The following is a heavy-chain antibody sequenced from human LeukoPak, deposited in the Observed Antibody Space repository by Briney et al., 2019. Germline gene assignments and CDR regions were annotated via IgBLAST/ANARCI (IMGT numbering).Heavy chain of an antibody. CDR2: IYHSGST. D-gene: IGHD4-23*01. CDR3: ARNGGNSDFDY. CDR1: GGSISGSDW. Sequence: SETLSLTCAVSGGSISGSDWWSWVRQPPGKGLEWIGEIYHSGSTNYNPSLRSRVTISVDKSKNQFSLKLSSVTAADTAVYYCARNGGNSDFDYWGQGTLVTVSS. V-gene: IGHV4-4*02. J-gene: IGHJ4*02.